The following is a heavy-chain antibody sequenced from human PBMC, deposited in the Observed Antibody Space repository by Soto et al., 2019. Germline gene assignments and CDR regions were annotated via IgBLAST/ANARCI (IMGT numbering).Heavy chain of an antibody. Sequence: SVKVSCKTSGFTFSSSAVHWVRQARGHRLQWIGWIDVGGANANYAQKLQERVTISSDTSTSTAYMELRGLRSDDTAVYYCARDSPPPREWGQGTLVTVSS. J-gene: IGHJ4*02. CDR3: ARDSPPPRE. CDR1: GFTFSSSA. CDR2: IDVGGANA. V-gene: IGHV1-58*01.